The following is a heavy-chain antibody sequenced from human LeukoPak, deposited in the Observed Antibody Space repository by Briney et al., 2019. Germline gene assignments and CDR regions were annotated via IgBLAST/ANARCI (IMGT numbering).Heavy chain of an antibody. CDR2: ISGSGGST. J-gene: IGHJ4*02. CDR3: AKSSYGPTFDC. D-gene: IGHD5-18*01. CDR1: GFTFSSYA. V-gene: IGHV3-23*01. Sequence: GGSLRLSCAASGFTFSSYAMSWVRQAPGKGLEWVSAISGSGGSTYYGDSVKGRFTISRDNSKNTLYLQMGSLRAGDTAVYYCAKSSYGPTFDCWGQGTLVTVSS.